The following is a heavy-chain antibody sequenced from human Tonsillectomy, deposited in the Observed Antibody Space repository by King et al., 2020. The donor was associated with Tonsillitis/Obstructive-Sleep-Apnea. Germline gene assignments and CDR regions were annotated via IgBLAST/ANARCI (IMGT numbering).Heavy chain of an antibody. CDR3: ARGGTVTTPIQFDP. D-gene: IGHD4-11*01. J-gene: IGHJ5*02. CDR1: GYTFTGYY. Sequence: QLVQSGVEVKKPGASVKVSCKASGYTFTGYYIHWVRQAPGQGLEWMGWMNPNSGATNYAQKFQGRVTMTRDTSINTAYMELSRLRSDDTAVYYCARGGTVTTPIQFDPWGQGTLVT. V-gene: IGHV1-2*02. CDR2: MNPNSGAT.